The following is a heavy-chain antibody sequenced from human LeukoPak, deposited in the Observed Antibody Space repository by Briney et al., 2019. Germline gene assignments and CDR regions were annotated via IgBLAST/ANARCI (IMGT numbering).Heavy chain of an antibody. CDR3: ASVLDY. CDR2: IAYDGSDK. Sequence: GGSLRLSCAASGFIFSSFAVHWVRQAPGKGLEWVAVIAYDGSDKYYADSVRGRFTISRDNSKNAMYLQMNNLKTEDTAVYYCASVLDYWGQGILVTVSS. CDR1: GFIFSSFA. V-gene: IGHV3-30*04. J-gene: IGHJ4*02.